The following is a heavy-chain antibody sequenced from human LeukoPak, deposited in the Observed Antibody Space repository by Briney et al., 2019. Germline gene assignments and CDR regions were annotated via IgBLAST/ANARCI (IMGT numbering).Heavy chain of an antibody. J-gene: IGHJ2*01. D-gene: IGHD2-2*01. CDR2: IYHGGST. V-gene: IGHV4-4*02. CDR1: GGSISSKNW. Sequence: SETLSLTCAVSGGSISSKNWWSWVRQPPGKGLEWIGEIYHGGSTNYNPSLKSRVTISVDKSKNQFSLKLSSVTAADTAVYYCARVYYANSYDYWFFDLWGRGTLVTVSS. CDR3: ARVYYANSYDYWFFDL.